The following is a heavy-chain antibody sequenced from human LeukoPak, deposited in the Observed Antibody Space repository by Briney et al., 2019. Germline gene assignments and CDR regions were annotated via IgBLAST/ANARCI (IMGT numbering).Heavy chain of an antibody. V-gene: IGHV1-58*02. J-gene: IGHJ6*02. CDR2: IVVGSGST. Sequence: ASVKVSCKASGFTFTSSAIQWVRQARGQRLEWIGWIVVGSGSTNYAQKFQERVTITRDMSTSTAYMELSSLRSEDTAVYYCAALTVTGYYGMDVWGQGTTVTVSS. D-gene: IGHD4-17*01. CDR3: AALTVTGYYGMDV. CDR1: GFTFTSSA.